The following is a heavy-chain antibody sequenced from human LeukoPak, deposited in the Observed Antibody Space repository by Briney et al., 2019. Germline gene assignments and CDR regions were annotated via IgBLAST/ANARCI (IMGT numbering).Heavy chain of an antibody. J-gene: IGHJ6*03. D-gene: IGHD6-13*01. CDR2: ISGSGGST. Sequence: PGGSLRLSCAASGFTFSSYWMSWVRQAPGKGLEWVSAISGSGGSTYYADSVKGRFTISRDNSKNTLYLQMNSLRAEDTAVYYCAKSSRGYYYYMDVWGKGTTVTISS. CDR1: GFTFSSYW. CDR3: AKSSRGYYYYMDV. V-gene: IGHV3-23*01.